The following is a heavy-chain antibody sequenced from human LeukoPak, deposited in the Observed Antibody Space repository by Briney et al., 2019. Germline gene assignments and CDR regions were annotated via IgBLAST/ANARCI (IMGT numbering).Heavy chain of an antibody. Sequence: GASVKVSCKASGGTFSSYANSWVRQAPGQGLEWMGGIIPILGIANYAQKFQGRVTITADKSTSTAYMELSSLRSEDTAVYYCARMTSYYFDYWGQGTLVTVSS. J-gene: IGHJ4*02. V-gene: IGHV1-69*04. CDR1: GGTFSSYA. CDR2: IIPILGIA. CDR3: ARMTSYYFDY.